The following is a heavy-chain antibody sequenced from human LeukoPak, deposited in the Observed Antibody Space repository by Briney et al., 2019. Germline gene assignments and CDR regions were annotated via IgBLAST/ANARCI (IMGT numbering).Heavy chain of an antibody. CDR1: GYTFTGYY. J-gene: IGHJ3*02. Sequence: GASVKVSCKASGYTFTGYYMNWVRQAPGQGLEWMGRINPNNGGTNYAQKFQGRVTMTRDTSITPAYMELSRLRSDDTAMYYCARVGDGLNDAFDIWGQGTMVTVSS. CDR3: ARVGDGLNDAFDI. D-gene: IGHD5-24*01. CDR2: INPNNGGT. V-gene: IGHV1-2*06.